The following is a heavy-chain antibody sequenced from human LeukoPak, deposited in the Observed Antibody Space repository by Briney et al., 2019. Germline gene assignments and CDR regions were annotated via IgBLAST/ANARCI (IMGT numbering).Heavy chain of an antibody. CDR1: GYTFTSYG. D-gene: IGHD3-9*01. CDR3: ARAVGDILTGVWFDP. V-gene: IGHV1-18*01. CDR2: ISAYNGNT. J-gene: IGHJ5*02. Sequence: ASVKVSCKASGYTFTSYGISWVRQAPGQGLEWMGWISAYNGNTNYAQKLQGRVTMTTDTSTSTAYMELRSLRSDDTAVYYCARAVGDILTGVWFDPWGQGTLVTVSS.